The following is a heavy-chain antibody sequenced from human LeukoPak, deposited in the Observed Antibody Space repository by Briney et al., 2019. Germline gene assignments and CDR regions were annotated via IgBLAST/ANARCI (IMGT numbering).Heavy chain of an antibody. V-gene: IGHV1-69*04. CDR1: GGTFSSYA. D-gene: IGHD2-2*01. Sequence: SSVKVSCKASGGTFSSYAISWVRQAPGQGLEWMGRIIPIFGIANYAQKFQGRVTITADKSTSTAYMELSSLKSGEKGVDYRARGSRISYVEGWGQGTLVTVSS. CDR3: ARGSRISYVEG. CDR2: IIPIFGIA. J-gene: IGHJ4*02.